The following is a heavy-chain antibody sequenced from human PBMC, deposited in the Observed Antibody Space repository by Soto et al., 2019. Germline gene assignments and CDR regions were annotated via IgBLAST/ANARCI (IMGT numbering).Heavy chain of an antibody. D-gene: IGHD3-16*01. CDR1: GFTFRSAA. CDR3: AKGTGKTYPLAY. V-gene: IGHV3-23*01. Sequence: PGGSLRLSCVASGFTFRSAAMSWVRQAPGKGLEWVSSLSINGGDTYYADSVKGRFTISRDNSRNTLYLQMNSLRAEDSAVYYCAKGTGKTYPLAYWGQGALVTVSS. J-gene: IGHJ4*02. CDR2: LSINGGDT.